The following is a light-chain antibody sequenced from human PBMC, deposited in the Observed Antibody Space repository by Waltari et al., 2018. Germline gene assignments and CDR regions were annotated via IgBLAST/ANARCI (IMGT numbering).Light chain of an antibody. CDR2: WAS. J-gene: IGKJ1*01. CDR3: LQYYSLPQT. CDR1: QSLLHSAVNKSF. V-gene: IGKV4-1*01. Sequence: DIVMTQSPDSLAVPLGERATFSCRSSQSLLHSAVNKSFLAWFQQKSGQSPKLLMYWASERVYWVPDRFIGSGSGTDFTLAISRLQPEDVATYYCLQYYSLPQTFGQGTKVEI.